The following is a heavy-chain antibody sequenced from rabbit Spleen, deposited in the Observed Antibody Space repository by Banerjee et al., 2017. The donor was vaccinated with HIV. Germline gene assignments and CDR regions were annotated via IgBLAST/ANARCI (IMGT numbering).Heavy chain of an antibody. CDR1: GFSFTYSDY. D-gene: IGHD6-1*01. J-gene: IGHJ6*01. Sequence: QSLEESGGDLVKPGASLTLTCTASGFSFTYSDYMCWVRQPPGKGPEWIACIGAGITYTTYYATWAKGRFTISKTSSTTVTLQMTSLTAADTATYFCARDYVSNDGWSDLWGPGTLVTV. CDR2: IGAGITYTT. V-gene: IGHV1S40*01. CDR3: ARDYVSNDGWSDL.